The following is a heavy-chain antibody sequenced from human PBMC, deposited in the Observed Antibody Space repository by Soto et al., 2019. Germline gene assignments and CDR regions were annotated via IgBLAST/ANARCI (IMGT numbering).Heavy chain of an antibody. D-gene: IGHD3-9*01. V-gene: IGHV3-30-3*01. CDR1: GFTFSSYA. J-gene: IGHJ6*02. CDR3: ARQTLDYDILTGYSPGSYGMDV. Sequence: TGGSLRLSCAASGFTFSSYAMHWVRQAPGKGLEWVAVISYDGSNKYYADSVKGRFTISRDNSKNTLYPQMNSLRAEDTAVYYCARQTLDYDILTGYSPGSYGMDVWGQGTTVTVSS. CDR2: ISYDGSNK.